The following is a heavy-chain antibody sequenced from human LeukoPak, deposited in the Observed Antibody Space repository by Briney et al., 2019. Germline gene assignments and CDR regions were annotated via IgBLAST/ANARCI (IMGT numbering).Heavy chain of an antibody. Sequence: PGGSLRLSCSASGFTFSSYAMHWVRQAPGKGLEYVSAISSNGGSTYYADSVKGRFTISRDNPKNTLYLQMSSLRAEDTAVYYCAKPTYYYGSGSYFDYWGQGTLVTVSS. J-gene: IGHJ4*02. CDR1: GFTFSSYA. V-gene: IGHV3-64D*06. D-gene: IGHD3-10*01. CDR3: AKPTYYYGSGSYFDY. CDR2: ISSNGGST.